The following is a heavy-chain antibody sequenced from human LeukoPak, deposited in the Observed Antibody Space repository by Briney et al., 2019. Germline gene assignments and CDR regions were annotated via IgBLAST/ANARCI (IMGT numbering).Heavy chain of an antibody. V-gene: IGHV3-23*01. J-gene: IGHJ4*02. CDR2: ISGSGGST. D-gene: IGHD5-24*01. Sequence: GGSLRLSCAASGFTFSSYAMSWVRQAPGKGLEWVSAISGSGGSTYYADSVKGRFTISRDNSKNTLYLQMNSLKTEDTAVYYCTTEQKWLQLALGYWGQGTLVTVSS. CDR1: GFTFSSYA. CDR3: TTEQKWLQLALGY.